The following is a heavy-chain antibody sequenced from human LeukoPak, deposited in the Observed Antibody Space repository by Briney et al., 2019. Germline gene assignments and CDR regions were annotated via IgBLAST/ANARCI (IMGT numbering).Heavy chain of an antibody. J-gene: IGHJ3*02. V-gene: IGHV4-4*07. CDR2: IYTSGSN. CDR3: ARLYCSGGSCYNTFDI. CDR1: GGSISSYY. Sequence: SETLSLTCTASGGSISSYYWSWIRQPAGKGLEWIGRIYTSGSNNYNPSLKNRLTMSVDTSKNQFSLKLSSVTAADTAVYYCARLYCSGGSCYNTFDIWGQGTMVTVSS. D-gene: IGHD2-15*01.